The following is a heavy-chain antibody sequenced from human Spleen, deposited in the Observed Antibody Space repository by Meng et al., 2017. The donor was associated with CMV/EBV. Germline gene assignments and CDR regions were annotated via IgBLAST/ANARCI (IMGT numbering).Heavy chain of an antibody. D-gene: IGHD2-15*01. Sequence: FTFSRYSMNWVRQAPGKGLEWVSSISSSSSYIYYADSVKGRFTISRDNAKNSLYLQMNSLRAEDTAVYYCARDIVVHHGYYYYGMDVWGQGTTVTVSS. CDR1: FTFSRYS. CDR2: ISSSSSYI. CDR3: ARDIVVHHGYYYYGMDV. V-gene: IGHV3-21*01. J-gene: IGHJ6*02.